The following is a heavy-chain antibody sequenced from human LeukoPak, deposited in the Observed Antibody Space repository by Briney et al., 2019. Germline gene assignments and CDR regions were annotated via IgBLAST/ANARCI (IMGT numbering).Heavy chain of an antibody. CDR1: GGSFSGYY. V-gene: IGHV4-34*01. Sequence: SETLFLTCAVYGGSFSGYYWSWIRQPPGKGLEWIGEINHSGSTNYNPSLKSRVTISVDTSKNQFSLKLSSVTAADTAVYYCARISYSRIRGLQHWGQGTLVTVSS. J-gene: IGHJ1*01. D-gene: IGHD6-13*01. CDR2: INHSGST. CDR3: ARISYSRIRGLQH.